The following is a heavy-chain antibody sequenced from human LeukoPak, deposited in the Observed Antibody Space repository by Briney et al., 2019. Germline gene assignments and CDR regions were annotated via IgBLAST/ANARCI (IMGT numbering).Heavy chain of an antibody. J-gene: IGHJ6*02. CDR3: AREGANMLTGYYYGMDV. CDR2: IYYSGST. V-gene: IGHV4-31*03. CDR1: GGSISSGGYY. Sequence: SETLSLTCTVSGGSISSGGYYWSWIRQHPGNGLEWIGYIYYSGSTYFKQSLKSRVTISVDTSKNQFSLKLSSVTAADTAVYYCAREGANMLTGYYYGMDVWGQGTTVTVSS. D-gene: IGHD3-10*02.